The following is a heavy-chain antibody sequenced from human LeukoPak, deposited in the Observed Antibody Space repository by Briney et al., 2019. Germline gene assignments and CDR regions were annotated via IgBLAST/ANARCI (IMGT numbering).Heavy chain of an antibody. Sequence: ASVKVSCKASGYTFTGYYMHWVRQAPGQGLEWMGRINPNSGGTNYAQKFQGRVTMTRNTSISTAYMELSSLRSEDTAVYYCARGLIGYGGNPRRRYYYFDYWGQGTLVTVSS. CDR1: GYTFTGYY. V-gene: IGHV1-2*06. J-gene: IGHJ4*02. D-gene: IGHD4-23*01. CDR3: ARGLIGYGGNPRRRYYYFDY. CDR2: INPNSGGT.